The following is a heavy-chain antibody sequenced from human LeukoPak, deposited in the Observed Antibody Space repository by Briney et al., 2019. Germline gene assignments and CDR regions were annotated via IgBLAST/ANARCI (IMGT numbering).Heavy chain of an antibody. CDR2: IYYSGST. D-gene: IGHD5-12*01. Sequence: SETLSLTCTVSGGSISSGDYYWSWLRQPPGKGLEWIVYIYYSGSTYYNPSLKSRVTISVDTSKNQFSLKLSSVTAADTAVYYCARRGYSGYDFFDYWGQGTLVTVSS. CDR1: GGSISSGDYY. V-gene: IGHV4-30-4*01. J-gene: IGHJ4*02. CDR3: ARRGYSGYDFFDY.